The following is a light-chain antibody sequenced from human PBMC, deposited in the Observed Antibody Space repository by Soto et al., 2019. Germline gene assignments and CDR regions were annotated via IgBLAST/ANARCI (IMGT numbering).Light chain of an antibody. CDR1: SSDVGGYNY. V-gene: IGLV2-14*01. CDR3: SSYTSSSTPV. Sequence: QSALTQPASVSGSPGQSITISCTGTSSDVGGYNYVSWYQQHPGKAPKLMIYEVSNRPSGVSNRFSGSKSGNTASLTITGLRAEDEADYYCSSYTSSSTPVFGGGTKLTVL. J-gene: IGLJ3*02. CDR2: EVS.